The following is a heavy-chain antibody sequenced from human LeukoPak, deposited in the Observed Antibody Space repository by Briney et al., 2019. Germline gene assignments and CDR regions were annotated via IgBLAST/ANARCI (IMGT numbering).Heavy chain of an antibody. V-gene: IGHV4-34*01. Sequence: SETLSLTCAVYGGSFSGYYWSWIRQPPGKGLEWIGEINHSGSTNYNPSLKSRVTISVDTSKNQFSLKLSSVTAADTAVYYCARISTLFGVVIGGHGAIDIWGQGTMVTVSS. CDR3: ARISTLFGVVIGGHGAIDI. D-gene: IGHD3-3*01. J-gene: IGHJ3*02. CDR2: INHSGST. CDR1: GGSFSGYY.